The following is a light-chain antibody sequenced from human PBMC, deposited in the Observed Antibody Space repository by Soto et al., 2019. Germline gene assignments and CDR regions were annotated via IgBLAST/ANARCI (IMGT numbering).Light chain of an antibody. V-gene: IGLV2-23*01. CDR1: SSDVGSYNL. CDR3: CAYAGSTTDVL. Sequence: QSALTQPASVSGSPGQSITISCTGTSSDVGSYNLVSWYQHHPGKAPKLMIYEGSKRPSGVSNRFSGSKSGNTASLTISGLQAEDEADYYCCAYAGSTTDVLFGGGTKLTVL. CDR2: EGS. J-gene: IGLJ2*01.